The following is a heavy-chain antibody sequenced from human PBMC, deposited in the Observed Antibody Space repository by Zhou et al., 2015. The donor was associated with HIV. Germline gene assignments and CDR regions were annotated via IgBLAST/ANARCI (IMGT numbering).Heavy chain of an antibody. J-gene: IGHJ6*02. Sequence: QVQLVQSGAEVKKPGSSVKVSCKASGGTFSSYAISWVRQAPGQGLEWMGGIIPIFGTANYAQKFQGRVTITADESTSTAYMELSSLRSEDTAVYYCALRVLRYFDWAYSYYGMDVWGQGTTVTVSS. V-gene: IGHV1-69*01. CDR2: IIPIFGTA. CDR1: GGTFSSYA. CDR3: ALRVLRYFDWAYSYYGMDV. D-gene: IGHD3-9*01.